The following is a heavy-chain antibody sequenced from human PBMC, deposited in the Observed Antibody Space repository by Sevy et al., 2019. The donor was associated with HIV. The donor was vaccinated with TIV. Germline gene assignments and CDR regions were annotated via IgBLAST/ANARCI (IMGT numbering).Heavy chain of an antibody. CDR3: ARGPDCGGDCDVGFYYPLDV. CDR2: ISSNSAAI. Sequence: GGFLRLSCAASGFTFSRYSMNWVRQAPGKGLEWISYISSNSAAIYYPDSVKGRFTVSRDNANTALSLQMNSLRDDDTAVYYCARGPDCGGDCDVGFYYPLDVWGQGTTVTVSS. D-gene: IGHD2-21*02. V-gene: IGHV3-48*02. J-gene: IGHJ6*02. CDR1: GFTFSRYS.